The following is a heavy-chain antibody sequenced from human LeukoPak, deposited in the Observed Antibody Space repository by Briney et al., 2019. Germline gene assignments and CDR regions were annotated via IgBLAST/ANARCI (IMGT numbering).Heavy chain of an antibody. CDR1: GASISSYY. D-gene: IGHD3-10*01. J-gene: IGHJ4*02. CDR3: ARDIRGYSDY. CDR2: IYYSGST. Sequence: SGTLSLTCTVSGASISSYYWSWIRQPPGKGLEWIGYIYYSGSTTYNPSLNSRVTISVDTSLKQFSLSLSSVTAADTAVYYCARDIRGYSDYWGQGTLVTVSS. V-gene: IGHV4-59*01.